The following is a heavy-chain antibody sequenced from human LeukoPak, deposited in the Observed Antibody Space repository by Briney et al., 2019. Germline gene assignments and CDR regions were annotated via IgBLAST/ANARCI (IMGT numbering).Heavy chain of an antibody. D-gene: IGHD3-3*01. CDR1: GFTFSSYA. Sequence: GGSLRLSCAASGFTFSSYAMHWVRQAPGKGLEWVAVISYDGSNKYYADSVKGRFTISRDNSKNTLYLQTNSLRAEDTAVYYCARDLATYDFWSGYYNYWGQGTLVTVSS. J-gene: IGHJ4*02. CDR2: ISYDGSNK. V-gene: IGHV3-30-3*01. CDR3: ARDLATYDFWSGYYNY.